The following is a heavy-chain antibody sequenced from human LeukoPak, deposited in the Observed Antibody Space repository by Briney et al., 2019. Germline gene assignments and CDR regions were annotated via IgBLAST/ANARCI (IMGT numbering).Heavy chain of an antibody. CDR3: VRAGYSSSWYSFDY. CDR2: IATAGDT. V-gene: IGHV3-13*04. CDR1: GFXFSSYD. D-gene: IGHD6-13*01. J-gene: IGHJ4*02. Sequence: PGGSLGLSCEASGFXFSSYDIHWVRQTTGKGLEWVSGIATAGDTYYSGSVKGRFTISRENAKNSLYLQMNSLRAGDTAVYYCVRAGYSSSWYSFDYWGQGTLVTVSS.